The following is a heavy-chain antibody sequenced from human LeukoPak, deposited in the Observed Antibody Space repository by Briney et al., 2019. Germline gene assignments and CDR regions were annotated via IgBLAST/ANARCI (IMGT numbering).Heavy chain of an antibody. V-gene: IGHV1-18*01. J-gene: IGHJ6*03. Sequence: ASVKVSCKGSGYSFSNHGITWVRQAPGQGLEWIGWVSPHKGNTNYQQRLQGRLIMTTDASTSTAYMELRDLRSDDAAIYYCARDQQQGDHYSFYYMDFWGEGTTVIVSS. CDR1: GYSFSNHG. CDR2: VSPHKGNT. CDR3: ARDQQQGDHYSFYYMDF. D-gene: IGHD1/OR15-1a*01.